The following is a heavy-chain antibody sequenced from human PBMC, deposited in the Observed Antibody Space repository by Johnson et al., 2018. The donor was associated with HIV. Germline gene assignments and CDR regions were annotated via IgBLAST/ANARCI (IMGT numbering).Heavy chain of an antibody. V-gene: IGHV3-30-3*01. CDR3: AKAVSGSYDDAFDI. J-gene: IGHJ3*02. CDR2: LPYDGSNK. D-gene: IGHD1-26*01. Sequence: VESGGGLVQPGGSLRLSCAVSGFTFSSYAMHWVRQAPGKGLEWVAILPYDGSNKYYADSVKGRFTISRDNAKNSLYLQMNSLRAEDTALYYCAKAVSGSYDDAFDIWGQGKMVTVSS. CDR1: GFTFSSYA.